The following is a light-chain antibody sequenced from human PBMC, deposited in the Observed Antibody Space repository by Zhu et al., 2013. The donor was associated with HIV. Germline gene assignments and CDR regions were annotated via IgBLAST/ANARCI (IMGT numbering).Light chain of an antibody. CDR1: QSVSSSY. CDR2: GSS. CDR3: QQYGSSFT. Sequence: IVLTQSPGTLSLSPGDRATLSCRASQSVSSSYLAWYQQKPGQAPRLLIYGSSSRATDIPDRFSGSGSGTDFTLTISRLEPEDFAVYYCQQYGSSFTFGPGTKVDIK. V-gene: IGKV3-20*01. J-gene: IGKJ3*01.